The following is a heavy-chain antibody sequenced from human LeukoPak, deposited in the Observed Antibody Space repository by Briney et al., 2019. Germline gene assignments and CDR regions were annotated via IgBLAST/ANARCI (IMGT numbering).Heavy chain of an antibody. V-gene: IGHV1-18*01. J-gene: IGHJ4*02. CDR2: ISAYNGNT. CDR3: ARAPDSSGYYHPDY. Sequence: APVKVSCKASGYTFTSYGISWVRQAPGQGLEWMGWISAYNGNTNYAQKLQGRVTMTTDTSTSTAYMELRSLRSDDTAVYYCARAPDSSGYYHPDYWGQGTLVTVSS. CDR1: GYTFTSYG. D-gene: IGHD3-22*01.